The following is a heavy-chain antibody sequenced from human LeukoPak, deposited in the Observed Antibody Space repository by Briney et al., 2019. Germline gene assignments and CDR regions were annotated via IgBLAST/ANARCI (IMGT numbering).Heavy chain of an antibody. V-gene: IGHV1-3*01. CDR1: GYTFTIYA. CDR2: INAGNGNT. D-gene: IGHD3-3*01. CDR3: ARDPLGNTIFGVDDAFGI. J-gene: IGHJ3*02. Sequence: ASVKVSCKASGYTFTIYAMHWVRQAPGQRLEWMGWINAGNGNTKYSQKFQGRVTITRDTSASTAYMALSSLRSQDTAVYYCARDPLGNTIFGVDDAFGIWGQGTMVTVSS.